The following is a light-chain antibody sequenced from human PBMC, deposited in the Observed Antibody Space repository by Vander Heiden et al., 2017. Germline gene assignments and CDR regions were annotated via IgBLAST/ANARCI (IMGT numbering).Light chain of an antibody. V-gene: IGLV2-14*03. Sequence: QSALTPPASVSGSPGPSITISCTGTSSDVGAYSYVSWYQHHPGKAPKLMIYDVSNRPSGVSNRFSGSKSGNTASLTISGLQAEDEADFYCSSYTSSYTYVFGTGTKVTVL. J-gene: IGLJ1*01. CDR2: DVS. CDR3: SSYTSSYTYV. CDR1: SSDVGAYSY.